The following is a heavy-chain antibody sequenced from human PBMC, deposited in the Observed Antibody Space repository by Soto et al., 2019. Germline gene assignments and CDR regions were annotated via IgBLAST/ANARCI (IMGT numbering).Heavy chain of an antibody. Sequence: SETLSLTCIVSGGPISGSRYYWGWIRQPPGKDLEWIASIYYRGNTYYNPSLKSRVTISVDPSKNRFSLNLGSVTAADTAVYYCAREGGGYRFDYWGQGALVTVSS. CDR3: AREGGGYRFDY. J-gene: IGHJ4*02. D-gene: IGHD1-26*01. V-gene: IGHV4-39*02. CDR1: GGPISGSRYY. CDR2: IYYRGNT.